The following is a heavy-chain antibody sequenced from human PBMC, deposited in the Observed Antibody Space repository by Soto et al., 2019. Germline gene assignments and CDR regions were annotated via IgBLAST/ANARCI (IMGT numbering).Heavy chain of an antibody. V-gene: IGHV1-69*13. Sequence: GASVKVSCKASGGTFSSYAISWVRQAPGQGLEWMGGIIPIFGTANYAQKFQGRVTITADESTSTAYMELSSLRSEDTAVYYCARTAMVFGWFDPWGQGTLVTVSS. J-gene: IGHJ5*02. CDR3: ARTAMVFGWFDP. CDR2: IIPIFGTA. CDR1: GGTFSSYA. D-gene: IGHD5-18*01.